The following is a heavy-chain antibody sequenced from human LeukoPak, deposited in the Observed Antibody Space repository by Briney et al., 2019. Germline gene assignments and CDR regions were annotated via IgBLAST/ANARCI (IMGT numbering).Heavy chain of an antibody. J-gene: IGHJ4*02. D-gene: IGHD3-22*01. CDR3: ARHHSSAYPFDY. V-gene: IGHV4-59*08. CDR2: VSNSGTT. Sequence: SETLSLTCTFSGGSFSPAHWSWIRQPPGKGLEWIGYVSNSGTTNYRPSLRSRVTVSVDTSQNHVSLKLTSMTAADTGLYYCARHHSSAYPFDYWGQGTLVTVSS. CDR1: GGSFSPAH.